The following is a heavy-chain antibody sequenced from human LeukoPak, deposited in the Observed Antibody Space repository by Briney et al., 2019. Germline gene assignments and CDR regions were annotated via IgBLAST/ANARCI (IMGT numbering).Heavy chain of an antibody. CDR3: ATVSSSWLGYFQH. J-gene: IGHJ1*01. Sequence: GGSLRLSCAASGFTLSSNYMTWVRQAPGKGLEWVSVIYSGGRTFDTESVKGRFTISRDNVKNTIFLQMNSLRVEDTAVYYCATVSSSWLGYFQHWGQGTLVTVSS. CDR1: GFTLSSNY. V-gene: IGHV3-66*01. CDR2: IYSGGRT. D-gene: IGHD6-13*01.